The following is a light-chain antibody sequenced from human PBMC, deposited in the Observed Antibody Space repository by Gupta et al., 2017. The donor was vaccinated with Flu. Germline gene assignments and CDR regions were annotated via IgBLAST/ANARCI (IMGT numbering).Light chain of an antibody. CDR2: ATS. CDR3: QQSDGTPRT. CDR1: QSITCY. J-gene: IGKJ1*01. Sequence: GDRVSISCRASQSITCYLNSYQQRPGKAPTLLIYATSNLQSGVPSRFSSSGCGKDFTITISSLQHEDFATYYCQQSDGTPRTFGEGTKVEIK. V-gene: IGKV1-39*01.